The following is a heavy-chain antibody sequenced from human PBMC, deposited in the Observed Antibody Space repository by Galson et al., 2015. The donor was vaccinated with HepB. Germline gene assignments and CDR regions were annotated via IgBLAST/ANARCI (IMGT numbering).Heavy chain of an antibody. Sequence: SVKVSCKASGSTFTSYDINWVRQATGQGLEWMGWMNPNSGNTGYAQKFQGRVTMTRNTSISTAYMELSSLRSEDTAVYYCARVGSGLREWYYFDYWGQGTLVTVSS. CDR1: GSTFTSYD. D-gene: IGHD3-3*01. J-gene: IGHJ4*02. CDR2: MNPNSGNT. CDR3: ARVGSGLREWYYFDY. V-gene: IGHV1-8*01.